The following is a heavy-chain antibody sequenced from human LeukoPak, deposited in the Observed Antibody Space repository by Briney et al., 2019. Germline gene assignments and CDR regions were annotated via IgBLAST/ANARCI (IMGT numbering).Heavy chain of an antibody. Sequence: SETLSLTCTVSGGSISNYYWTWIRQPAGKGLEWVGRISTSGRTNYNPSLKSRVTMSVDTSKNQFSLKLSSVSAADTAVYYCARGDIVVVPAARSYYYMDAWGKGTTVTVSS. V-gene: IGHV4-4*07. CDR1: GGSISNYY. CDR2: ISTSGRT. D-gene: IGHD2-2*01. J-gene: IGHJ6*03. CDR3: ARGDIVVVPAARSYYYMDA.